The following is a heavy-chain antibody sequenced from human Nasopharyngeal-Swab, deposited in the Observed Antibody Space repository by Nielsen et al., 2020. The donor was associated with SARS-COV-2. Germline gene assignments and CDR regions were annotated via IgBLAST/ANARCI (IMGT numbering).Heavy chain of an antibody. CDR3: ARMIEAFDI. D-gene: IGHD3-16*01. Sequence: GESLKISCAASGFTFSTYSMNWVRQAPGKRLEWVSSISSSGSTIYYADSVKGRFTISRDNAKNSLYLQMHSLRAEDTAVYYCARMIEAFDIWGQGTMVTVSS. CDR2: ISSSGSTI. J-gene: IGHJ3*02. CDR1: GFTFSTYS. V-gene: IGHV3-48*04.